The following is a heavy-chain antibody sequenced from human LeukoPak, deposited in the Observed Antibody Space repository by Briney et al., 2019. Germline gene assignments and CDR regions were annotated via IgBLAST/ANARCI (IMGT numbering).Heavy chain of an antibody. CDR1: GGSISSYY. V-gene: IGHV4-34*01. D-gene: IGHD3-9*01. Sequence: SETLSLTCTVSGGSISSYYWSWIRQPAGKGLEWIGEINHSGSTNYNPSLKSRVTISVDTSKNQFSLKLSSVTAADTAVCYCARVLYDILTGYPKRGGAFDIWGQGTMVTVSS. CDR3: ARVLYDILTGYPKRGGAFDI. CDR2: INHSGST. J-gene: IGHJ3*02.